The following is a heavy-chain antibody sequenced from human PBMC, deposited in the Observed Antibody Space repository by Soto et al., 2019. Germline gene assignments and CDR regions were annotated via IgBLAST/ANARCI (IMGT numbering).Heavy chain of an antibody. CDR3: ARVFGERYSLQGGYGMDV. V-gene: IGHV1-46*01. Sequence: ASVKVSCKASGYTFTSYYMHWVRQAPGQGLEWMGIINPSGGSTSYAQKFQGRVTMTRDTSTSTVYMELSSLRSEDTAVYYCARVFGERYSLQGGYGMDVWGQGTTVTVSS. CDR1: GYTFTSYY. CDR2: INPSGGST. D-gene: IGHD2-21*01. J-gene: IGHJ6*02.